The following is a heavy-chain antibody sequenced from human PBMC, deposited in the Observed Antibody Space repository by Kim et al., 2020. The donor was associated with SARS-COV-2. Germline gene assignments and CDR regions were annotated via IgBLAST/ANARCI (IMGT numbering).Heavy chain of an antibody. V-gene: IGHV3-30*01. D-gene: IGHD6-6*01. CDR3: ARGGAARQYYFDY. J-gene: IGHJ4*02. Sequence: YADSVKGRFTISRDNSKNTLYLQMNSLRAEDTAVYYCARGGAARQYYFDYWGQGTLVTVSS.